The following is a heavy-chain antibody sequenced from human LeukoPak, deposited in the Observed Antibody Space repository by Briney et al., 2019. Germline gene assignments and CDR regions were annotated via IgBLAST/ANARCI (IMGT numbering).Heavy chain of an antibody. CDR3: AKFSARYYYDSSGYYYY. CDR1: GFTFSSYA. D-gene: IGHD3-22*01. V-gene: IGHV3-23*01. CDR2: IGGSGGST. Sequence: QPGGSLRLSCAASGFTFSSYAMSWVRQAPGKGLEWVSAIGGSGGSTYYADSVKGRFTISRDNSKNTLYLQMNSLRAEDTAVYYCAKFSARYYYDSSGYYYYWGQGTLVTVSS. J-gene: IGHJ4*02.